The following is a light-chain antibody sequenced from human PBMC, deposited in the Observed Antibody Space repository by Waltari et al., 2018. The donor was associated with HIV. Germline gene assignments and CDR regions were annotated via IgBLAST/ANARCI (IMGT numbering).Light chain of an antibody. CDR1: QSVLYSSNNKNY. J-gene: IGKJ3*01. CDR3: QQYYSTPHT. CDR2: WAS. Sequence: DIVMTQSPDSLAVSLGERATINCQSSQSVLYSSNNKNYLAWYQQKPGQPPKLLIYWASTRESGVPDRFSGSGSGTDFTLTISSLQAEDVAVYYCQQYYSTPHTFGPGTKVDIK. V-gene: IGKV4-1*01.